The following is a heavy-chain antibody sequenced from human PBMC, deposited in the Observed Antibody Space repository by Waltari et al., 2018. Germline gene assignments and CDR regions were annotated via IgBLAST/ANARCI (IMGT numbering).Heavy chain of an antibody. Sequence: QVQLQESGPGLVKPSETLSLTCTVSGGSISSHYWSWIRQPPGKGLEWIGYIYYSGSPNYNPSLKSRVTISVDTSKNQSSLKLSLVTAADTAVYYCARGAGHYYYYMDVWGKGTTVTVSS. J-gene: IGHJ6*03. CDR1: GGSISSHY. CDR2: IYYSGSP. D-gene: IGHD3-10*01. V-gene: IGHV4-59*11. CDR3: ARGAGHYYYYMDV.